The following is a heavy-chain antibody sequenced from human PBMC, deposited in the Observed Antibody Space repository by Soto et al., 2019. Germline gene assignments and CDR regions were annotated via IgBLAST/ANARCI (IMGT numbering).Heavy chain of an antibody. CDR1: GFPLSTSGVG. Sequence: QITLKESGPTLVKPTQTLTLTCTFSGFPLSTSGVGVGWIRQPPGKALEWLALIYWDDDKRYSPSLKSRLTITKDTSKNQVVLTMTNMDPVDTATYYCAHRLVGGWFGELLYDYWGQGTLVTVSS. CDR2: IYWDDDK. V-gene: IGHV2-5*02. J-gene: IGHJ4*02. CDR3: AHRLVGGWFGELLYDY. D-gene: IGHD3-10*01.